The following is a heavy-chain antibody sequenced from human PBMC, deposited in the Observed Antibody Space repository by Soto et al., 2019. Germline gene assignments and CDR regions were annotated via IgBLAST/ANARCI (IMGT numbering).Heavy chain of an antibody. J-gene: IGHJ6*02. CDR1: RFTFRSFA. Sequence: QVQLVESGGGVVQPGRSLRLSCAASRFTFRSFAMHWVRQAPGKGLEWVAVISYDGSNEYYADSVQDRFTISRDNSKNTLQLQMNGLIVEDTGVYYCASEPVDYTAYYGMDVWGQGTMVTVS. D-gene: IGHD4-4*01. V-gene: IGHV3-30-3*01. CDR3: ASEPVDYTAYYGMDV. CDR2: ISYDGSNE.